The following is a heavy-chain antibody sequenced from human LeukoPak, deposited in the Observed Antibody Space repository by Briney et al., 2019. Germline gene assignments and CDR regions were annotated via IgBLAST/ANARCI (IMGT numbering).Heavy chain of an antibody. CDR3: TTTYYDFWSGSYYYYMDV. D-gene: IGHD3-3*01. CDR2: IKSKADGGTT. J-gene: IGHJ6*03. V-gene: IGHV3-15*01. Sequence: SGGSLRLSCAASGFAFSNAWMRWVRQAPGKGLEWVGRIKSKADGGTTDYAAPVKGRFTISRDDSKNTLYLQMNSLETEDTAVYYCTTTYYDFWSGSYYYYMDVWGKGTTVTVSS. CDR1: GFAFSNAW.